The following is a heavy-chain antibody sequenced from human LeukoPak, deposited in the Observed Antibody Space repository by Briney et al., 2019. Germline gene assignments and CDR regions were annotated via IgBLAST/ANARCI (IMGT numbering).Heavy chain of an antibody. J-gene: IGHJ1*01. CDR2: ISGSGGST. Sequence: GGSLRLSCAASGFTFSSYAMSWVRQAPGKGLEWVSAISGSGGSTYYADSVKGRFTISRDNSKDTLYLQMNSLRGEDTAVYYCAKGSGSYYTEYFQHWGQGTLVTVSS. CDR1: GFTFSSYA. CDR3: AKGSGSYYTEYFQH. D-gene: IGHD3-10*01. V-gene: IGHV3-23*01.